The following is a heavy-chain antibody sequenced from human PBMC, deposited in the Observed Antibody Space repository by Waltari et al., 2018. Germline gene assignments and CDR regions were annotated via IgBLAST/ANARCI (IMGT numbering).Heavy chain of an antibody. D-gene: IGHD3-22*01. J-gene: IGHJ3*02. CDR2: IYYIGST. CDR3: ARRLYYYDSSGYQTDAFDI. CDR1: GGSIRRSSYY. Sequence: QLQLQESGPGLVKPSATLSLPCTVSGGSIRRSSYYLGWIREPPGNGLEWIGSIYYIGSTYYNPSLKSRVTISVDTSKNQFSLKLSSVTAADTAVYYCARRLYYYDSSGYQTDAFDIWGQGTMVTVSS. V-gene: IGHV4-39*01.